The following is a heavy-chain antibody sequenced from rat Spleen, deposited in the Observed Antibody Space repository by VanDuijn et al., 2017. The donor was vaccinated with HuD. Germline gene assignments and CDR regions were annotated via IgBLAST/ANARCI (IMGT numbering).Heavy chain of an antibody. CDR3: AKKGTYYGFAS. V-gene: IGHV5-25*01. D-gene: IGHD1-6*01. J-gene: IGHJ3*01. CDR2: ISPSGATT. CDR1: GFTFSNYY. Sequence: EVQLVESGGGLVQPGRSLKLSCATSGFTFSNYYMAWVRQAPTKGLEWVASISPSGATTNYRDSVKGRFTISRDNAKSTLYLQMDSLRSEDTATYYCAKKGTYYGFASWGQGTLVTVSS.